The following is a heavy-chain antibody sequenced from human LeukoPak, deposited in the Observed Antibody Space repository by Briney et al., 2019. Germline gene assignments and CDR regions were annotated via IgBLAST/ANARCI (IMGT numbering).Heavy chain of an antibody. V-gene: IGHV3-30-3*01. CDR2: ISYDGSNK. Sequence: GGSLRLSCAASGFTFSSYAMHWVRQAPGKGLEWVSVISYDGSNKYYADSVKGRFTISRDNSKTTLYLQMNSLRAEDTAVYYCAPLLRPLGVNWFDPWGQGTLVTVSS. CDR3: APLLRPLGVNWFDP. D-gene: IGHD2-15*01. J-gene: IGHJ5*02. CDR1: GFTFSSYA.